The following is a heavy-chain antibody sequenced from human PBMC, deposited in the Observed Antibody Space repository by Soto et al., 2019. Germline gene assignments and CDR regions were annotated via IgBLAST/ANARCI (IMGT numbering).Heavy chain of an antibody. J-gene: IGHJ5*02. CDR3: AREKWGSGSRWLDP. D-gene: IGHD6-19*01. CDR1: GYTYIRYS. Sequence: ASVKVSCKASGYTYIRYSIHWVRQAPGQRLEWMGWINVGNGNTKYSQNFQGRVTINQDTSASTAYMELSSLTSEDTSVYYCAREKWGSGSRWLDPWGQGTLVTVSS. CDR2: INVGNGNT. V-gene: IGHV1-3*01.